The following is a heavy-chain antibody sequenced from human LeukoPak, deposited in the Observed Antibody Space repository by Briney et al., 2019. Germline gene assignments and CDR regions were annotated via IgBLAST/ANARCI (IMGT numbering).Heavy chain of an antibody. CDR1: GFTFSSYG. V-gene: IGHV3-30*02. CDR2: IRYDGSNK. J-gene: IGHJ6*03. D-gene: IGHD2-21*02. CDR3: AIGGDYDYYYYMDV. Sequence: GGSLRLSCAASGFTFSSYGMHWVRQAPGKGLEWVAFIRYDGSNKYYADSVKGRFTISRDNSKNTLYLQMNSLRAEDTAVYYCAIGGDYDYYYYMDVWGKGTTVTVSS.